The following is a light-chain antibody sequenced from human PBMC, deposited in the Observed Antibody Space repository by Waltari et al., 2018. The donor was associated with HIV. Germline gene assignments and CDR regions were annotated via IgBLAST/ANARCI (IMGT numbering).Light chain of an antibody. CDR1: QSLYSSNNKNY. CDR2: WAS. Sequence: DIVMTQSPDSLPVSLGERATINCKSSQSLYSSNNKNYLAWYQQKPGQPPKLLIYWASTRESGVPVRFSGSGSGTDFTLTISSLQAEDVAVYYCQQYYVTSPLTFGGGTKVEIK. J-gene: IGKJ4*01. V-gene: IGKV4-1*01. CDR3: QQYYVTSPLT.